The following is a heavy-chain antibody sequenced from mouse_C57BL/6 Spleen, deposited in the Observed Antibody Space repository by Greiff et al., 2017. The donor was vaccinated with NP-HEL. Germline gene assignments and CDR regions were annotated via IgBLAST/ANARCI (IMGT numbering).Heavy chain of an antibody. CDR2: IYPGSGNT. D-gene: IGHD1-1*01. CDR3: ARSQSSSYGFAY. V-gene: IGHV1-76*01. J-gene: IGHJ3*01. Sequence: QVHVKQSGAELVRPGASVKLSCKASGYTFTDYYINWVKQRPGQGLEWIARIYPGSGNTYYNEKFKGKATLTAEKSSSTAYMQLSSLTSEDSAVYFCARSQSSSYGFAYWGQGTLVTVSA. CDR1: GYTFTDYY.